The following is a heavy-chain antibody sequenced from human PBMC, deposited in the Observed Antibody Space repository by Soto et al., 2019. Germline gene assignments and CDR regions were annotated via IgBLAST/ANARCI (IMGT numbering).Heavy chain of an antibody. CDR2: THYTGTT. CDR1: GASISGSSYY. CDR3: TTWGNDY. Sequence: QLQLQESGPGLVKPSETLSLTCTVSGASISGSSYYWGWVRQRPGKGLEWIGSTHYTGTTYYSPSLKSRVTISVDPSENQFSLKVRSVTAADTAVYFCTTWGNDYWGQGTLVTVSS. V-gene: IGHV4-39*01. D-gene: IGHD7-27*01. J-gene: IGHJ4*02.